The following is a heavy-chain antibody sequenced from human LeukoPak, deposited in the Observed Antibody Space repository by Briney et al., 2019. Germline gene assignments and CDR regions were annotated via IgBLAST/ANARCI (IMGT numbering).Heavy chain of an antibody. Sequence: ASVKVSCKASGGTFSSYAISWVRQAPGQGLEWMGRIIPILGIANYAQKFQGRVTITADKSTSTAYMELSSLRAEDTAVYYCAKYQLPRGPSYPTIDYWGQGTLVTVSS. J-gene: IGHJ4*02. V-gene: IGHV1-69*04. D-gene: IGHD2-2*01. CDR3: AKYQLPRGPSYPTIDY. CDR1: GGTFSSYA. CDR2: IIPILGIA.